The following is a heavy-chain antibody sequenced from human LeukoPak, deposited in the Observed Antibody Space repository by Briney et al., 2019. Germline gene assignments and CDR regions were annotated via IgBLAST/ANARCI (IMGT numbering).Heavy chain of an antibody. CDR2: IKQDGSEK. Sequence: PGGSLRLSCAASGFTFSSYWMSWVRQAPGKGLEWVANIKQDGSEKYYVDSVKGRFTISRDNAKNSLYLQMNSLRAEDTAVYYCARDRDWGYSGYDSPYYFDYWGQGTLVTVSS. V-gene: IGHV3-7*01. CDR3: ARDRDWGYSGYDSPYYFDY. J-gene: IGHJ4*02. CDR1: GFTFSSYW. D-gene: IGHD5-12*01.